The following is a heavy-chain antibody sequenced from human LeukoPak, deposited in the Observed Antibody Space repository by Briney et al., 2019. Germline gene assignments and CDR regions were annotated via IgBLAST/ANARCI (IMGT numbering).Heavy chain of an antibody. J-gene: IGHJ1*01. CDR3: ARAKGAVAANKYFQH. CDR1: GGSISSSSYY. D-gene: IGHD2-15*01. CDR2: IYYSGST. Sequence: PSETLSLTCTVSGGSISSSSYYWGWIRQPPGKGLEWIGSIYYSGSTYYNPSLKSRVTISVDTSKNQFSLKLSSVTAADTAVYYCARAKGAVAANKYFQHWGQGTLVTVSS. V-gene: IGHV4-39*01.